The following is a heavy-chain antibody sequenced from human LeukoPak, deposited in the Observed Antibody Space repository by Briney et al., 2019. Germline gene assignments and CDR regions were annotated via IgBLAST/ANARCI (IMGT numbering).Heavy chain of an antibody. CDR2: ISSSSSYM. D-gene: IGHD3-10*01. CDR3: ARDRHYGSGSYYYYFDY. Sequence: GGSLRLSCAASGFTFSSYSMNWVRQAPGKGLEWVSSISSSSSYMYYADSVKGRFTISRDNAKNSLYLQMNSLRAEDTAVYYCARDRHYGSGSYYYYFDYWGQGTLVTVSS. V-gene: IGHV3-21*01. CDR1: GFTFSSYS. J-gene: IGHJ4*02.